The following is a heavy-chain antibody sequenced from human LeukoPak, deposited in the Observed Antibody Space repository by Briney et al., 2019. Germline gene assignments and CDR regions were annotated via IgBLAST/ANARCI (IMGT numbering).Heavy chain of an antibody. V-gene: IGHV3-30-3*01. J-gene: IGHJ4*02. Sequence: GGSLRLSCAASGFTFSSYAIHWVRQAPGKGLEWVAVISYDGSNKYYADSVKGRFTISRDNSKNTLYLQMNSLRAEDTAVYYCARDDSVYRIAAAGTNYWGQGTLVTVSS. CDR3: ARDDSVYRIAAAGTNY. D-gene: IGHD6-13*01. CDR1: GFTFSSYA. CDR2: ISYDGSNK.